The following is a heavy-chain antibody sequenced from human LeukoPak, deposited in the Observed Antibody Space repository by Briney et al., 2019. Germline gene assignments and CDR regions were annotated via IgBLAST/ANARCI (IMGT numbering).Heavy chain of an antibody. CDR3: AKTTTGYSSGRYPGWPVDY. J-gene: IGHJ4*02. CDR1: GCSWSNCA. Sequence: GGTLRFSLAGCGCSWSNCAMTWVPQASKKRLEWVSTISGGGGDTYYADSVRGRFTISRDNSKNTVYLQMNSLRAEDTAVYYCAKTTTGYSSGRYPGWPVDYWGQGTLVTVSS. V-gene: IGHV3-23*01. CDR2: ISGGGGDT. D-gene: IGHD6-19*01.